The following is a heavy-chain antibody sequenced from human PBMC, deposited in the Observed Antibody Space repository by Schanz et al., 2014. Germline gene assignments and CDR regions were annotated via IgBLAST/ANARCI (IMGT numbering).Heavy chain of an antibody. CDR3: AKAEYDILTDSYSRLDP. V-gene: IGHV1-18*01. J-gene: IGHJ5*02. CDR1: GYTFTSYG. D-gene: IGHD3-9*01. CDR2: ISVYTGNT. Sequence: QVQLVQFGAEVKKPGASVKVSCKASGYTFTSYGISWVRQAPGQGLEWMGWISVYTGNTKYGQKVQGRVTMTADTSTNTAYMELRSLRSDDTAVYYCAKAEYDILTDSYSRLDPWGQGTLVTVSS.